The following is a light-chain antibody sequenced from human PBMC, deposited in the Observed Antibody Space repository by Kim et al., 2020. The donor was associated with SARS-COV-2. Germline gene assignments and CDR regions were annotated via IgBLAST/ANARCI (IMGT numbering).Light chain of an antibody. Sequence: IQMTQSPSTLSASVGDSVTITCRSSQTIGTSLNWYQQKAGEAPKLLMYAAFRLQSGVPSRFIGTGSGTDFTLTISSLELEDFSLYFCQQSDSAPYTFGQGTKLEI. CDR2: AAF. CDR1: QTIGTS. CDR3: QQSDSAPYT. V-gene: IGKV1-39*01. J-gene: IGKJ2*01.